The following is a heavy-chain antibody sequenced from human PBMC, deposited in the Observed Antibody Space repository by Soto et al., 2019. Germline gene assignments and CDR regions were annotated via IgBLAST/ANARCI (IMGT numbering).Heavy chain of an antibody. CDR2: VGGSDTDK. CDR3: AKDATAVNGVWDPFDM. D-gene: IGHD2-8*01. Sequence: EVQLLESGGGVVQPGGSLRLSCAASGLTFSAYAMSWVRQAPGKGLQWVSGVGGSDTDKHYADSVRGRFTVSRDNSKNTLYLQMNSLRADDTAVYYCAKDATAVNGVWDPFDMWGQGTEVTVSS. J-gene: IGHJ3*02. V-gene: IGHV3-23*01. CDR1: GLTFSAYA.